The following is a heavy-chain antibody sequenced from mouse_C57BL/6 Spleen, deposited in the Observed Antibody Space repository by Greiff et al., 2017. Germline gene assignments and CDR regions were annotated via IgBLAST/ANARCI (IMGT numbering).Heavy chain of an antibody. J-gene: IGHJ3*01. CDR3: ARKETAQAPFAY. V-gene: IGHV1-19*01. CDR2: INPYNGGT. D-gene: IGHD3-2*02. Sequence: EVQLQQSGPVLVKPGASVKMSCKASGYTFTDYYMNWVKQSHGKSLEWIGVINPYNGGTSYNQKFKGKATLTVDKSSSTAYMELNSLTSEDSAVYYCARKETAQAPFAYWGQGTLVTVSA. CDR1: GYTFTDYY.